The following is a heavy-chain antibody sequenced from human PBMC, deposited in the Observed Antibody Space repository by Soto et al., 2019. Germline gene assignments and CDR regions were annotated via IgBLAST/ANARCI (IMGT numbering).Heavy chain of an antibody. D-gene: IGHD3-22*01. CDR1: GFLLSTSGVG. J-gene: IGHJ4*02. Sequence: QITLKESGPTLVKPTQTLTLTCTFSGFLLSTSGVGVGWIRQPPGKALEWLELIYWDDDKRYSPSLKSRLPITKDTSKNQVVLTMTNMDPVDTATYYCAHTESYYYDSSGSIGPLGYWGQGTLVTVSS. CDR2: IYWDDDK. V-gene: IGHV2-5*02. CDR3: AHTESYYYDSSGSIGPLGY.